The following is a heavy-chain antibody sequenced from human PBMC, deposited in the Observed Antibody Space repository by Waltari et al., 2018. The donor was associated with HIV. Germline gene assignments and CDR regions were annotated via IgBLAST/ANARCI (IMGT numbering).Heavy chain of an antibody. CDR1: GFSFVTYA. D-gene: IGHD6-13*01. V-gene: IGHV3-23*01. CDR2: ISGTGDHT. J-gene: IGHJ6*02. CDR3: ARHSSSHPYYYAMDV. Sequence: EVLLLESGGGLVQPGQSLRISCTVSGFSFVTYAMSWVRQAPGEGLEWVSAISGTGDHTFYADTVKGRLTISRDNAKRTLYLQMNSLRAEDTALYYCARHSSSHPYYYAMDVWGQGTTVTVSS.